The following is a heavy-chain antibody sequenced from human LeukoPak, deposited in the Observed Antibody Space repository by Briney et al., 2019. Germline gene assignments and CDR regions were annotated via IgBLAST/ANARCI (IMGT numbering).Heavy chain of an antibody. J-gene: IGHJ6*03. D-gene: IGHD3-3*01. Sequence: SVKVSCKASGGTFSSYAISWVRQAPGQGLEWMGRIIPIFGTANYAQKFQGRVTITTDESTSTAYMELSSLRSEDTAVYYCARGAGGFWSGYYRRDYYYYYYMDVWGQGTMVTVSS. CDR1: GGTFSSYA. CDR3: ARGAGGFWSGYYRRDYYYYYYMDV. CDR2: IIPIFGTA. V-gene: IGHV1-69*05.